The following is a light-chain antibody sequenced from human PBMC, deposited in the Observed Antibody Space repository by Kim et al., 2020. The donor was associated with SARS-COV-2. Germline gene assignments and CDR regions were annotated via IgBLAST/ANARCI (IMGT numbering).Light chain of an antibody. Sequence: SPGERAPPSCRASQSVSSSYLAWYQQKPGQAPRLLISGASSRATGIPDRFSGSGSGTDFTLTITRLEPEDFAVYYCQQYGNSPPSFGGGTKVDIK. V-gene: IGKV3-20*01. J-gene: IGKJ4*01. CDR2: GAS. CDR3: QQYGNSPPS. CDR1: QSVSSSY.